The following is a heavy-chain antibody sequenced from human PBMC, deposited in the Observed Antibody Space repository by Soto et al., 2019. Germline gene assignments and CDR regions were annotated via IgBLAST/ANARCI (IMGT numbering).Heavy chain of an antibody. CDR1: GATFSSYA. J-gene: IGHJ4*02. Sequence: QVQLVQSGAEVRQPASSVKASCKTSGATFSSYAITWVRQAPGQGLEWMGGIVPTVDTSTYAQKFQGRVTITADKCTNTVYMELSSLRSDDTAVYYCVRVVAIPGYPDNWGQGTLVTVSS. CDR3: VRVVAIPGYPDN. D-gene: IGHD5-12*01. CDR2: IVPTVDTS. V-gene: IGHV1-69*14.